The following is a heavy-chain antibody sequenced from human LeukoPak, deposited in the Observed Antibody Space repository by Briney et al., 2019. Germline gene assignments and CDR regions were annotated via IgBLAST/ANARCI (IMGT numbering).Heavy chain of an antibody. Sequence: GSLRLSCAASGFTFSSYAMSWVRQAPGKGLEWIGEINHSGSTNYNPSLKSRVTISVDTSKNQSSLKLSSVTAADTAAYYCARAPCRGGSCHLDYWGQGTLVTVSS. V-gene: IGHV4-34*01. CDR3: ARAPCRGGSCHLDY. CDR2: INHSGST. J-gene: IGHJ4*02. D-gene: IGHD2-15*01. CDR1: GFTFSSYA.